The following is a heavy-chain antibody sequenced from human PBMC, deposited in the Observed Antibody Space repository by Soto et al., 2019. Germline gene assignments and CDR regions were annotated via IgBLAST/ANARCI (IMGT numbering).Heavy chain of an antibody. J-gene: IGHJ4*02. CDR3: ARDKITGLFDY. D-gene: IGHD2-8*02. CDR2: INHSGST. V-gene: IGHV4-34*01. CDR1: GGCFSGYY. Sequence: SERRSRTGSVCGGCFSGYYWTWIRQPPGTGLEWIGEINHSGSTNYNPSLKSRVTISVDTSKNQFSLKLTSVTAADTAVYYCARDKITGLFDYWGQG.